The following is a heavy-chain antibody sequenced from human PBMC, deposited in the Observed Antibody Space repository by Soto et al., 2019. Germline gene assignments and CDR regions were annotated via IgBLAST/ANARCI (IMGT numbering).Heavy chain of an antibody. V-gene: IGHV5-10-1*01. J-gene: IGHJ4*02. CDR1: GYTFTNSW. CDR2: IDPSDFYT. D-gene: IGHD3-16*01. Sequence: EVQLVQSGAEVKKPGESLRISCRASGYTFTNSWISWVRQMPGKGLEWMGRIDPSDFYTNYGPSFQGHVTISADTSISTGVLQWDSLTASDTAMYYCSSHHFLGGGEDYWGQGTLVTVSS. CDR3: SSHHFLGGGEDY.